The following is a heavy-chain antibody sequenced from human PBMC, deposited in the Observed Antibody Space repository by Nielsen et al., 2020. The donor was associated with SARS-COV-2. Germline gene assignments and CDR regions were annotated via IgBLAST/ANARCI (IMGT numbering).Heavy chain of an antibody. Sequence: GESLKISCAASGFTFDDYAMSWVRQAPGKGLEWVSAISGSGGSTYYADSVKGRFTISRDNSKNTLYLQMNSLRAEDTAVYYCANPYYYYGMDVWGQGTTVTVSS. CDR2: ISGSGGST. CDR3: ANPYYYYGMDV. J-gene: IGHJ6*02. V-gene: IGHV3-23*01. CDR1: GFTFDDYA.